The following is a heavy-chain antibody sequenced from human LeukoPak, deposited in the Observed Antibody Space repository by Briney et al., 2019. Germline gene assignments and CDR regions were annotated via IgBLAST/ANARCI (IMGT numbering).Heavy chain of an antibody. CDR2: IYYSGST. CDR1: GGSISSGDYY. V-gene: IGHV4-30-4*08. CDR3: ARVYDFWSGYLVDP. J-gene: IGHJ5*02. D-gene: IGHD3-3*01. Sequence: SQTLSLTCTVSGGSISSGDYYWSWIRQPPGKGLEWIGYIYYSGSTYYNPSLKSRVTISVDTSKNQFSLKLSSVTAAGTAVYYCARVYDFWSGYLVDPWGQGTLVTVSS.